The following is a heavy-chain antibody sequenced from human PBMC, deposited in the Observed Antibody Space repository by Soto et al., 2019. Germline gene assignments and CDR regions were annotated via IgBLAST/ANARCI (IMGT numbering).Heavy chain of an antibody. D-gene: IGHD3-10*01. CDR1: GYTFTGYY. V-gene: IGHV1-2*04. CDR3: ARSEGFTNGMDV. Sequence: ASVKVSCKASGYTFTGYYMHWVRQAPGQGLEWMGWINPNSGGTNYAQKFQGWVTMTRDASISTAYMELSRLRSDDTAVYYCARSEGFTNGMDVWGQGTTVTVSS. CDR2: INPNSGGT. J-gene: IGHJ6*02.